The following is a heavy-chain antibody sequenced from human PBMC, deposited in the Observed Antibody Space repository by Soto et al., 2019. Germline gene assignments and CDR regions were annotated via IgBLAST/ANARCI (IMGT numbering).Heavy chain of an antibody. CDR2: ISGSGGST. D-gene: IGHD1-26*01. Sequence: PWGSLRLSCAASGFTFSSYAMSWVRQAPGKGLEWVSAISGSGGSTYYADSVKGRFTISRDNSKNTLYLQMNSLRAEDTAVYYCAKGGWETHKANWFDPWGQGTLVTVSS. J-gene: IGHJ5*02. V-gene: IGHV3-23*01. CDR1: GFTFSSYA. CDR3: AKGGWETHKANWFDP.